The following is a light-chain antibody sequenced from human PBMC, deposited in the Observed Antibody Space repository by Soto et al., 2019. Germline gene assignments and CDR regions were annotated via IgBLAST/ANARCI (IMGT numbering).Light chain of an antibody. Sequence: EVVLTQSPGTLSLSPGERVTLSCRASQSVTNNYLAWYQQKPGQAPRLLIYGASTRATGIPDRFSGSGSGTDFTLTVSRLEPEDSAVYYCQQYGGSPLVTFGGGTKVEIK. CDR3: QQYGGSPLVT. J-gene: IGKJ4*01. CDR1: QSVTNNY. CDR2: GAS. V-gene: IGKV3-20*01.